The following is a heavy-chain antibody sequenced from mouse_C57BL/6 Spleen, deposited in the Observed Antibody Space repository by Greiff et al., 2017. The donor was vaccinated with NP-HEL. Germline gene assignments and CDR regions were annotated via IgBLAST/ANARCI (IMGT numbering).Heavy chain of an antibody. V-gene: IGHV1-63*01. Sequence: QVQLQQSGAELVRPGTSVKMSCKASGYTFTNYWIGWAKQRPGHGLEWIGDIYPGGGYTNYNEKFKGKATLTADKSSSTAYMQFSSLTSEDSAIYYCARRGDYGYFDVWGTGTTVTVSS. CDR3: ARRGDYGYFDV. CDR1: GYTFTNYW. CDR2: IYPGGGYT. J-gene: IGHJ1*03.